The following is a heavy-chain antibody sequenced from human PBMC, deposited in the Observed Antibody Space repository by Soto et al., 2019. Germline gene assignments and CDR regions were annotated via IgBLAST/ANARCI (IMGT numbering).Heavy chain of an antibody. CDR2: IIHSGST. CDR3: ARDRHNYYGSGSYYKFSDYYYGMDV. D-gene: IGHD3-10*01. J-gene: IGHJ6*02. CDR1: GGSFSGYY. Sequence: PSETLSLTCAVYGGSFSGYYWSWIRQPPGKGLEWIGEIIHSGSTNYNPSLKSRVTISVDTSKNQFSLKLSSVTAADTAVYYCARDRHNYYGSGSYYKFSDYYYGMDVWGQGTTVTVSS. V-gene: IGHV4-34*12.